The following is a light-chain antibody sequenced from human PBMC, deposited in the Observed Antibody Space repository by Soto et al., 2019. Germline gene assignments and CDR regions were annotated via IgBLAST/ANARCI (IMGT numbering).Light chain of an antibody. Sequence: EIVLTQSPGTLSLSPGERATLSCRASQNVNSNHIAWYQQKPGQSPRLLIYGPSSRATGIPERLSGSGSGTDFTLTISRLEPEDFAVYFCHQFGSSPQTFGHGTKVEIK. V-gene: IGKV3-20*01. J-gene: IGKJ1*01. CDR1: QNVNSNH. CDR3: HQFGSSPQT. CDR2: GPS.